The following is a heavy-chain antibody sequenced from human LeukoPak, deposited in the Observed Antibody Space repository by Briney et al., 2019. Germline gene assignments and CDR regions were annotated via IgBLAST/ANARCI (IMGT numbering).Heavy chain of an antibody. Sequence: SETLSLTCSVSGGSITSYYWSWIRQPPGKGLEWIGFIYYSGNTNFNPSLKSRVTISLDTSKKQFSLKLSSVTAADTAIYYCASIGANAFDNWGQGTMVTVSS. J-gene: IGHJ3*02. V-gene: IGHV4-59*01. CDR2: IYYSGNT. D-gene: IGHD1-26*01. CDR3: ASIGANAFDN. CDR1: GGSITSYY.